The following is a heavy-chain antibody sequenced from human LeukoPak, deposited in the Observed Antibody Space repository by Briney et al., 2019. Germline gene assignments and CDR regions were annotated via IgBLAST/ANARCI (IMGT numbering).Heavy chain of an antibody. J-gene: IGHJ4*02. CDR3: ARNWNGSGTDFDH. Sequence: PGGSLRLSCAASGFSFSAYWMSWVRQAPGKGLEWVANIKVDGTERYYVDSVKGRFTISRDNAKNPLSLQMSGLRAEDTAVYYCARNWNGSGTDFDHWGQGTLVTVSS. D-gene: IGHD1-1*01. V-gene: IGHV3-7*05. CDR1: GFSFSAYW. CDR2: IKVDGTER.